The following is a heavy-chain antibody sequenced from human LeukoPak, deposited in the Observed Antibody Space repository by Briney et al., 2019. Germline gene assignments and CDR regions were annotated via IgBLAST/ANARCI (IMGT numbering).Heavy chain of an antibody. CDR1: GYTFTTYS. CDR2: IYPGDSDT. Sequence: GESLKISCKGSGYTFTTYSIGWVRQMPGKGLEWMGIIYPGDSDTRYSPSFQGQVTISADKSTSTAYLRWSSLKASDTAIYYCARHYYMDVWGKGTTVTVSS. CDR3: ARHYYMDV. J-gene: IGHJ6*03. V-gene: IGHV5-51*01.